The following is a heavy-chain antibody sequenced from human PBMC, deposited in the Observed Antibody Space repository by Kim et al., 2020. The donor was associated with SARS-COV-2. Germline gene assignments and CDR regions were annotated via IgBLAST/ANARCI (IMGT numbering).Heavy chain of an antibody. Sequence: ASVKVSCKASGNTFTGNYMHWVRQAPGQGLEWMGMINPADGSTSYAQRFQDRLTVTTDTSTDTLYMELSGLRSEDTATYYCARDNFAFDVWGQGSMVTVS. CDR2: INPADGST. V-gene: IGHV1-46*01. J-gene: IGHJ3*01. CDR1: GNTFTGNY. CDR3: ARDNFAFDV.